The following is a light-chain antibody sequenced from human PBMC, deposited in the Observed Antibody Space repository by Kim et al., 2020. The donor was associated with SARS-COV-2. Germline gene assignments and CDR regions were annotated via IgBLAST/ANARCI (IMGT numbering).Light chain of an antibody. J-gene: IGLJ1*01. CDR2: GNT. V-gene: IGLV1-40*01. Sequence: QSVLTQPPSVSGAPGQRVTISCTGSRSNIGAGYDVHWYQQLPGTAPKLLMFGNTNRPSGVSDRFSGSKSGTAASLAITGLQADDEATYYCQSYDNSLSAYVFGTGTEVTVL. CDR3: QSYDNSLSAYV. CDR1: RSNIGAGYD.